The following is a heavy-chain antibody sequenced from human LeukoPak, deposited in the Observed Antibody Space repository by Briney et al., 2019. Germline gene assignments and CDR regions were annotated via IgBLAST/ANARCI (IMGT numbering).Heavy chain of an antibody. CDR1: GFTFGSYS. CDR3: ARARYFDH. J-gene: IGHJ4*02. CDR2: INQDGSEK. Sequence: GGSLRLSCAASGFTFGSYSMNWVRQAPGKGLEWVANINQDGSEKYYVDSVKGRFTISRDNGYNTLLLQMNNLRAEDTAVYYCARARYFDHWGQGTLATVSS. V-gene: IGHV3-7*01.